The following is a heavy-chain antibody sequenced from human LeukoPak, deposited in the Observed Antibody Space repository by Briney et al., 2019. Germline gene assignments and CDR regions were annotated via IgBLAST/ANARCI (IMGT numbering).Heavy chain of an antibody. CDR3: TRGSYYYGSG. CDR2: ISGSGGST. Sequence: GGSLRLSCAASGFTFSSYAMNWVRQAPGKGLDWVSTISGSGGSTYYADSVKGRITISRDNSKNTLYLEMNSLRAGDTAVYYCTRGSYYYGSGWGQGTLVTVSS. CDR1: GFTFSSYA. D-gene: IGHD3-10*01. J-gene: IGHJ4*02. V-gene: IGHV3-23*01.